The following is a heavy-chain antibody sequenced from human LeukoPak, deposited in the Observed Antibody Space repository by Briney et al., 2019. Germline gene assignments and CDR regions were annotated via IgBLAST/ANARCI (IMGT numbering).Heavy chain of an antibody. CDR2: ISASGVTT. Sequence: PGGSLRLSCAASGFTFKNYAMAWIRQAPGKGLEWVSAISASGVTTYYADSVRGRFSISRHNSASTVFLQMDSLRADDTAVYFCAKEHDSSWTNFDCWGQGSLVTVSS. V-gene: IGHV3-23*01. CDR3: AKEHDSSWTNFDC. D-gene: IGHD6-13*01. CDR1: GFTFKNYA. J-gene: IGHJ4*02.